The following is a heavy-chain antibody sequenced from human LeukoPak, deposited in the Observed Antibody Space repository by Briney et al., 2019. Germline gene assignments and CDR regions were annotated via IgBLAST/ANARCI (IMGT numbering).Heavy chain of an antibody. V-gene: IGHV1-2*02. Sequence: ASVKVSCKASGYTFTGYYMHWVRQAPGQGLEWMGWINGNSGGTNYAQEFQGRVTMTRDTSISTAYMELSGLRSDDTAEYYCARSHYYDSSGYYTFDYWGQGTLVTVSS. CDR1: GYTFTGYY. CDR3: ARSHYYDSSGYYTFDY. CDR2: INGNSGGT. J-gene: IGHJ4*02. D-gene: IGHD3-22*01.